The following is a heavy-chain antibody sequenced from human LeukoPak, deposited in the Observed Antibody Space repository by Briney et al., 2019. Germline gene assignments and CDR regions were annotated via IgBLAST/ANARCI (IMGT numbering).Heavy chain of an antibody. J-gene: IGHJ3*02. CDR1: GYTFTGYY. D-gene: IGHD1-1*01. Sequence: ASVKVSCKASGYTFTGYYMHWVRQAPGQGLEWMGWINPNSGGTNYAQKFQGRVTMTRDTSISTAYMELSRLRSDDTAVYYCARDRAPMISANASDAFDIWGQGTMVTVSS. V-gene: IGHV1-2*02. CDR3: ARDRAPMISANASDAFDI. CDR2: INPNSGGT.